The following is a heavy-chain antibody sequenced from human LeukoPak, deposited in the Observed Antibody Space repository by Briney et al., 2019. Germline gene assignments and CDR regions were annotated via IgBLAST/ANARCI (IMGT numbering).Heavy chain of an antibody. CDR2: IDHSGST. CDR1: GGSISSVNDF. D-gene: IGHD3-3*01. Sequence: SETLSLTCTISGGSISSVNDFWNWIRQPPGKGLEWIGYIDHSGSTYYNSSLGSRVTISIDKSHNQFSLKLSSVTAADTAVYFCARDHRIKIFGVVTRSGFDIWGQGTMVTVSS. V-gene: IGHV4-30-2*01. CDR3: ARDHRIKIFGVVTRSGFDI. J-gene: IGHJ3*02.